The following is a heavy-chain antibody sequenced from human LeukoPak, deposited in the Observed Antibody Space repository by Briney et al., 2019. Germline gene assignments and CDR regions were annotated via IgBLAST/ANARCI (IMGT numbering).Heavy chain of an antibody. CDR1: GFTFGDHA. D-gene: IGHD5-18*01. Sequence: GGSLRLSCTVSGFTFGDHAMSWVRQAPGKGLEWVGFIRSKTYGGTTEYAASVKGRFIISRDDSTSIAYLQMNSLRTEDTAVYYCTRGPIQLWLYHGMDVWGQGTTVTVSS. CDR2: IRSKTYGGTT. V-gene: IGHV3-49*04. CDR3: TRGPIQLWLYHGMDV. J-gene: IGHJ6*02.